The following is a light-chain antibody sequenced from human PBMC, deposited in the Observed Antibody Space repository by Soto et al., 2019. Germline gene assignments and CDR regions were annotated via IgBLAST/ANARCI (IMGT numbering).Light chain of an antibody. CDR3: SSYAGAHTLVV. J-gene: IGLJ2*01. CDR2: DVN. V-gene: IGLV2-14*01. CDR1: SSDVGGYNY. Sequence: QSALTQAASVSGSPGQSITISCTGTSSDVGGYNYVSWFQQHPGKAPKLIIYDVNNRPSGVSNRFSGSKSGTTASLTISGLQPEDEAEYFCSSYAGAHTLVVFGGGTKLTVL.